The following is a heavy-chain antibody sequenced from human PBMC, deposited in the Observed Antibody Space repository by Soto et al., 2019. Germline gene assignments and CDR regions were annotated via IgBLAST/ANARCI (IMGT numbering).Heavy chain of an antibody. Sequence: GASVKVSCKASGYTFTSYGISWVRQAPGQGLEWMGWISAYNGNTNYAQKLQGRVTMTTDTSTSTAYMELRSLRSDDTAVYYCARDIDPNYYDSSGPPHHWGQGTLVTVSS. CDR2: ISAYNGNT. CDR3: ARDIDPNYYDSSGPPHH. V-gene: IGHV1-18*01. J-gene: IGHJ4*02. CDR1: GYTFTSYG. D-gene: IGHD3-22*01.